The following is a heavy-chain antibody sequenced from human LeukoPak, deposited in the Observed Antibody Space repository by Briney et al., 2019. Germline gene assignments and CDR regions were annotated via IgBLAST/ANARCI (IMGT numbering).Heavy chain of an antibody. CDR3: ASLLDIVATIDF. CDR1: GGTFSSST. D-gene: IGHD5-12*01. CDR2: IIPIFGTT. J-gene: IGHJ4*02. V-gene: IGHV1-69*13. Sequence: GASVKVSCKASGGTFSSSTISWVRQAPGQGLEWMEGIIPIFGTTNYAQRFQGRVTITADESTSTAYMDLRSLRSEDTAVYYCASLLDIVATIDFWGQGPLVTVSS.